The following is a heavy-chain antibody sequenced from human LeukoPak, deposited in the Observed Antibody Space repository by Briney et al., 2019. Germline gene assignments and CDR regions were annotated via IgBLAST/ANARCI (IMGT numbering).Heavy chain of an antibody. Sequence: ASVQVSCKTSGYSFTSFYIHWLRQAPGQGFEWIGWSDPNTGATKYEHFQGRVTMTTDTSIRTAYMELSRLRSDDTAVYYCARGPYYYDSSGYYQSRFDYWGQGTLVTVSS. CDR2: SDPNTGAT. J-gene: IGHJ4*02. CDR1: GYSFTSFY. CDR3: ARGPYYYDSSGYYQSRFDY. V-gene: IGHV1-2*07. D-gene: IGHD3-22*01.